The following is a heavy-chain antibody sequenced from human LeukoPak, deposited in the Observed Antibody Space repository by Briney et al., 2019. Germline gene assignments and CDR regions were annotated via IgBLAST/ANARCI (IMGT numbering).Heavy chain of an antibody. V-gene: IGHV4-4*07. CDR1: GDSLSGYH. CDR3: ARGDLRRDEFNYPFDI. Sequence: SETLSLTCSVSGDSLSGYHWSWIRQSAGKGLEWIGRIYVSGNTNYNPSLKSRVTMAVDTSKNQFSLSLNSVTAADTAVYYCARGDLRRDEFNYPFDIWGQGTMVTVSS. D-gene: IGHD5-24*01. J-gene: IGHJ3*02. CDR2: IYVSGNT.